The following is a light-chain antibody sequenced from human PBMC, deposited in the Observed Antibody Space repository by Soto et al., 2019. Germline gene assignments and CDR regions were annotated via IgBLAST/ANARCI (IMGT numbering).Light chain of an antibody. J-gene: IGLJ3*02. CDR1: SSDVGGHNY. CDR3: CSYTGSNTLV. Sequence: QSALTQPASMSGSPGQSITISCTGTSSDVGGHNYVSWYQQHPGKVPKLIIFDVSYRPSGVSDRFSGSKPGNTASLAISGLQAEDEADYYCCSYTGSNTLVFGGGTKLTVL. CDR2: DVS. V-gene: IGLV2-14*03.